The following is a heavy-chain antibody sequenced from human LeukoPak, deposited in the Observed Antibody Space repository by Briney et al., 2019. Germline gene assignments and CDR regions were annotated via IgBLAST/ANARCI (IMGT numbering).Heavy chain of an antibody. V-gene: IGHV3-49*03. CDR1: GFPIGDYD. CDR2: IRSKTYGGTT. Sequence: GSLRTSCAASGFPIGDYDMSWFRQAPGEGLVGVGFIRSKTYGGTTEYVASVKGRFTISRDDSKSIAYLQMNSLRAEDTAVYYCAKVPDYYDSSGYHFPDYWVGGTLATVSS. J-gene: IGHJ4*02. D-gene: IGHD3-22*01. CDR3: AKVPDYYDSSGYHFPDY.